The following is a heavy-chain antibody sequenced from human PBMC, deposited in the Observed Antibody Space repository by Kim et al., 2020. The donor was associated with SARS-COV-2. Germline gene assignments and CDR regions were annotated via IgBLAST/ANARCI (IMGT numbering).Heavy chain of an antibody. V-gene: IGHV3-21*01. CDR2: ISSSSSYI. Sequence: GGSLRLSCAASGFTFSSYSMNWVRQAPGKGLEWVSSISSSSSYIYYADSVKGRFTISRDNAKNSLYLQMNSLRAEDTAVYYCARDSARGSYHFDYWGQGTLVTVSS. CDR3: ARDSARGSYHFDY. D-gene: IGHD1-26*01. J-gene: IGHJ4*02. CDR1: GFTFSSYS.